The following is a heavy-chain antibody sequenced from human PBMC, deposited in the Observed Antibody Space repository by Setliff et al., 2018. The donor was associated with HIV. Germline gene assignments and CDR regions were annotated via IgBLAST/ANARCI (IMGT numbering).Heavy chain of an antibody. CDR1: GYTFTSYA. D-gene: IGHD3-10*01. Sequence: ASVKVSCKASGYTFTSYAMHWVRQAPGQRLEWMGWINAANCNTKYSQKFQGRVTITRDTSASTAYMELSSLRSEDTAVYYCASPSITMVRGVMRSAFDIWGQGTMVTVSS. V-gene: IGHV1-3*01. J-gene: IGHJ3*02. CDR2: INAANCNT. CDR3: ASPSITMVRGVMRSAFDI.